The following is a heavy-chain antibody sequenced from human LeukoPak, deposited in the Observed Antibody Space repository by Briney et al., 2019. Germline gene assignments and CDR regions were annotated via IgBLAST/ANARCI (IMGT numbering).Heavy chain of an antibody. D-gene: IGHD6-19*01. Sequence: SETLSLTCTVSGGSISSGDYYWSWIRQPPGKGLEWIGYIYYSGSTYYNPSLKSRVTISVDTSKNQFSLKLSSVTAADTAVYYCARKGSGWYPYYFDYWGQGTLVTVSS. CDR3: ARKGSGWYPYYFDY. J-gene: IGHJ4*02. V-gene: IGHV4-30-4*08. CDR2: IYYSGST. CDR1: GGSISSGDYY.